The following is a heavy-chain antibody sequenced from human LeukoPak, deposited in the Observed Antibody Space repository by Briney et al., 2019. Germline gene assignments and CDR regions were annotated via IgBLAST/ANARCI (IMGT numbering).Heavy chain of an antibody. Sequence: GGSLRLSCAASGFTFSSYSMNWVRQAPGKGLEWVSYISSSRNSIYYADSVKGRFTISRDNAKNSLYLQMNSLRAEDTAVYYCAKDHGVVVVAATFDAFDIWGQGTMVTVSS. J-gene: IGHJ3*02. CDR3: AKDHGVVVVAATFDAFDI. V-gene: IGHV3-48*04. CDR2: ISSSRNSI. D-gene: IGHD2-15*01. CDR1: GFTFSSYS.